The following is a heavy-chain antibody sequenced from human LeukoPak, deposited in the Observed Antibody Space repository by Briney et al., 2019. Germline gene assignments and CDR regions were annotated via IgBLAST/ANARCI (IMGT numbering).Heavy chain of an antibody. J-gene: IGHJ4*02. CDR3: AKDQYSAAAGTFDY. D-gene: IGHD6-13*01. V-gene: IGHV3-23*01. CDR1: GFTFSSSA. CDR2: ISGSGGNT. Sequence: GGSLRLSCAASGFTFSSSAMSWVRQVPGKGLEWVSAISGSGGNTYYADSVKGRFTISRDNSKNTLYLQMNSLRAEDTAVYCCAKDQYSAAAGTFDYWGQGTLVTVSS.